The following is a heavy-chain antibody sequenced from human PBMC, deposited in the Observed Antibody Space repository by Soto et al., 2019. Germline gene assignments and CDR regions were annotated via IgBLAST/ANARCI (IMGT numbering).Heavy chain of an antibody. V-gene: IGHV1-46*01. D-gene: IGHD3-22*01. CDR3: ARASRPFDSSGYYYVPY. Sequence: ASVKVSCKASGYTFTSYYMHWVRQAPGQGLEWMGIINPSGGSTSYAQKFQGRVTMTADTSTSTVYMELSSLRSEDTAVYYCARASRPFDSSGYYYVPYWGQGTLVTVSS. J-gene: IGHJ4*02. CDR2: INPSGGST. CDR1: GYTFTSYY.